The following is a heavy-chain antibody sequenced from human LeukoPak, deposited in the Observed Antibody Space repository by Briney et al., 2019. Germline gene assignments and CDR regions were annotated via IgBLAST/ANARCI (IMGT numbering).Heavy chain of an antibody. Sequence: GGSLRLSCAASGFTFSSYWMSWVRQAPGKGLEWVANIKQDGSEKYYVDSVKGRFTISRDNAKNSLYLQMNSLRAEDTAVYYCAREAGDIVVVPAAILRYYYYMDVWGKGTTVTVSS. D-gene: IGHD2-2*02. CDR2: IKQDGSEK. V-gene: IGHV3-7*01. J-gene: IGHJ6*03. CDR1: GFTFSSYW. CDR3: AREAGDIVVVPAAILRYYYYMDV.